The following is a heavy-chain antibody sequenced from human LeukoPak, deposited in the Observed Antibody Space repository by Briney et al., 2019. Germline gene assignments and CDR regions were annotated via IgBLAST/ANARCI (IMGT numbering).Heavy chain of an antibody. CDR3: TTAYFLHSSYDY. V-gene: IGHV3-15*01. CDR1: GFTFSNAW. Sequence: MSGGSLRLSCAASGFTFSNAWMSWVRQAPGKGLEWVGRIKSKTDGGTTDYAAPVKGRFTISRDDSKNTLYLQMNSLKTEDTAVYYCTTAYFLHSSYDYWGQGTLVTVSS. D-gene: IGHD6-6*01. J-gene: IGHJ4*02. CDR2: IKSKTDGGTT.